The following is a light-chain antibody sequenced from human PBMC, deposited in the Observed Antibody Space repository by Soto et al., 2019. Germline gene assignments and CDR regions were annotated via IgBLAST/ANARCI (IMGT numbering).Light chain of an antibody. Sequence: AIRMTQSPSSLSASTGDRVTITCRASQGISSYLAWYQQKPGKAPKLLIYAASTLQSGVPSRFSGSGSGTDFTLTNSCLQSEHFATYYCQQYYSYPRTFGQRTKVEIK. CDR1: QGISSY. CDR2: AAS. J-gene: IGKJ1*01. V-gene: IGKV1-8*01. CDR3: QQYYSYPRT.